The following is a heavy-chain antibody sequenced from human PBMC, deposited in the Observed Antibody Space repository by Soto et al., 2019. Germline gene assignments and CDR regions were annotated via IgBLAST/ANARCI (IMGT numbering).Heavy chain of an antibody. CDR2: ISWNSGSI. D-gene: IGHD5-18*01. V-gene: IGHV3-9*01. CDR1: GFTFDDYA. Sequence: EVQLVESGGGLVQPGRSLRLSCAATGFTFDDYAMHWVRQAPGKGLEWVSGISWNSGSIGYADSVKGRFTISRDNAKNSLYLQMNSLRAEDTALYYCAKADLHRYGLDYWGQGTLVTVSS. CDR3: AKADLHRYGLDY. J-gene: IGHJ4*02.